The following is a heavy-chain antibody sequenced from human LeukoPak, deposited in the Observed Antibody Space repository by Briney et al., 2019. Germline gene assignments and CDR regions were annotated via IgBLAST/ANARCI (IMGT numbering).Heavy chain of an antibody. D-gene: IGHD1-26*01. V-gene: IGHV4-39*01. CDR2: IYYSGST. Sequence: SETLSLTCTVSGGSISSSSYYWGWIRQPPGKGLEWIGSIYYSGSTYYNPSLKSRVTISVDTSKNQFSLKLSSVTAADTAVYYCARRGIVGATRAEDFDYWGQGTLVTVSS. CDR3: ARRGIVGATRAEDFDY. J-gene: IGHJ4*02. CDR1: GGSISSSSYY.